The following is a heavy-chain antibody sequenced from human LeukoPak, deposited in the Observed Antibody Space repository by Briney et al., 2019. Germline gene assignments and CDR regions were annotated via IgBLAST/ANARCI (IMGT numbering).Heavy chain of an antibody. J-gene: IGHJ3*02. V-gene: IGHV3-74*01. CDR2: ISTDGKST. CDR1: GFTFSNYW. CDR3: VKVPRSGCCAFDI. Sequence: PGGSLRLSCVAFGFTFSNYWMLWVRQAPGKGLMWVSLISTDGKSTRYAESVKGRFTISRDNSKNTLYLQVNSLRAEDTAVYYCVKVPRSGCCAFDIWGQGTMVTVSS. D-gene: IGHD6-19*01.